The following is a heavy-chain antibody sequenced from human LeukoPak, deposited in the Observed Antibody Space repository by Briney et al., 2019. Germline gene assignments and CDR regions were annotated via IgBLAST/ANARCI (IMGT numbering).Heavy chain of an antibody. J-gene: IGHJ3*02. Sequence: GGSLRLSCAASGFTFSSYWMSWIRQAPGKGLEWVSYISSSGSTIYYTDSVKGRFTISRDNAKNSLYLQMNSLRAEDTAVYYCARRRRYSGSPGAFDIWGQGTMVTVSS. CDR2: ISSSGSTI. CDR3: ARRRRYSGSPGAFDI. V-gene: IGHV3-11*01. CDR1: GFTFSSYW. D-gene: IGHD1-26*01.